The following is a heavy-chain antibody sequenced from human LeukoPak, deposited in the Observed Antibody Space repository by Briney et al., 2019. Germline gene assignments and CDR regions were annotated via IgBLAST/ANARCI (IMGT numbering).Heavy chain of an antibody. V-gene: IGHV4-34*01. CDR3: ARGRTGMVRGVTFYGMDV. D-gene: IGHD3-10*01. CDR1: GGSFSGYY. CDR2: INHSGST. Sequence: SETLSLTCAVYGGSFSGYYWSWIRQPPGMGLEWIGEINHSGSTNYNPSLKSRVTISVDTSKNQFSLKLSSVTAADTAVYYCARGRTGMVRGVTFYGMDVWGQGTTVTVSS. J-gene: IGHJ6*02.